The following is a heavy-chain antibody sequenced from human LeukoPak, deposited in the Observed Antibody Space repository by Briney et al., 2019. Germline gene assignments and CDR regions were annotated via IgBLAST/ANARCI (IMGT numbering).Heavy chain of an antibody. J-gene: IGHJ1*01. CDR3: ARAPSEIGGYYPEYFRH. Sequence: RGSPRLSSAASGFTSSRYWMHGVRQAPGKGMVWVSRITSDGSANYADSVTGRFTISSDNAKNTVSLQMNCLRAEDTGVYYCARAPSEIGGYYPEYFRHWGQGTLVTVSS. V-gene: IGHV3-74*01. CDR2: ITSDGSA. D-gene: IGHD3-22*01. CDR1: GFTSSRYW.